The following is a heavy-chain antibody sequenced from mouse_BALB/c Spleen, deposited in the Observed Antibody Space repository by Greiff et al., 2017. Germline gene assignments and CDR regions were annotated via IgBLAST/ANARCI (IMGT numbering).Heavy chain of an antibody. CDR3: DRGFDY. CDR2: IDPANGNT. CDR1: GFYIKDNY. Sequence: EVQLQQSGAELVKPGASVKLSCTASGFYIKDNYMHWVKQRPEQGLEWIGRIDPANGNTKYDPKFQGKATITADTSSNTTFLQLNTQASEDTYVYYCDRGFDYWGQGTMLTVSA. V-gene: IGHV14-3*02. J-gene: IGHJ3*01.